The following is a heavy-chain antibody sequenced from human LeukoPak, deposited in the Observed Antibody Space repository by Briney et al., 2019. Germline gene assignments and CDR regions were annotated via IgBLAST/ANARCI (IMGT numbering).Heavy chain of an antibody. Sequence: ASVKVSCKASGYTFTSYYMHWVRQAPGQGLEWMGIINPSGGSTSYAQKFQGRVTMTRDTSTSTVYMELSSLRSEDTAVYYCARDTMVRGVNPNRGPERPYYYYYGMDVWDQGTTVTVSS. V-gene: IGHV1-46*01. CDR1: GYTFTSYY. CDR2: INPSGGST. D-gene: IGHD3-10*01. J-gene: IGHJ6*02. CDR3: ARDTMVRGVNPNRGPERPYYYYYGMDV.